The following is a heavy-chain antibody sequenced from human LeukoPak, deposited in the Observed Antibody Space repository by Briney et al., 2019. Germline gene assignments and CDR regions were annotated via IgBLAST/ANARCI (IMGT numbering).Heavy chain of an antibody. J-gene: IGHJ4*02. CDR1: GGSISSYY. D-gene: IGHD3-22*01. Sequence: IPSETLSLTCTVSGGSISSYYWSWIRQPAGKGLEWIGRIYTSGSTNYNPSLKSRVTMSVDTSKSQFSLKLSSVTAADTAVHYCARGKYDSGGYYLDYWGQGTLVTVSS. CDR3: ARGKYDSGGYYLDY. CDR2: IYTSGST. V-gene: IGHV4-4*07.